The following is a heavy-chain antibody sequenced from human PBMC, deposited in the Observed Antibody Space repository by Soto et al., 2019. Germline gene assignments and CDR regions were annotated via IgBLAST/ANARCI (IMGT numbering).Heavy chain of an antibody. V-gene: IGHV4-34*01. CDR1: GGSFSPYF. Sequence: SETLSLTCAVYGGSFSPYFWSWIRQPPGKGLEWIGEINHSGSTNYNPSLTRRATLSVDTSKNQVSLKLTSVTAADTAVYYCARLASGWQYYYFDFWGRGTLVTVSS. CDR2: INHSGST. J-gene: IGHJ2*01. D-gene: IGHD6-19*01. CDR3: ARLASGWQYYYFDF.